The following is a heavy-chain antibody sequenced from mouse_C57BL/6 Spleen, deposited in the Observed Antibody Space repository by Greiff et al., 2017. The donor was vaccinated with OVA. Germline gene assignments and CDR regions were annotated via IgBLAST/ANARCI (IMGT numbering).Heavy chain of an antibody. CDR3: ARDGNPFDY. Sequence: VQGVESGGGLVKPGGSLKLSCAASGFTFSSYAMSWVRQTPEKRLEWVATISDGGSYTYYPDNVKGRFTISRDNAKNNLYLQMSHLKSEDTAMYYCARDGNPFDYWGQGTTLTVSS. V-gene: IGHV5-4*01. D-gene: IGHD2-1*01. J-gene: IGHJ2*01. CDR1: GFTFSSYA. CDR2: ISDGGSYT.